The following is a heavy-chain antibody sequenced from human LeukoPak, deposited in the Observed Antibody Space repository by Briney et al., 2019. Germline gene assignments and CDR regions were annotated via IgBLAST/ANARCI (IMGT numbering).Heavy chain of an antibody. CDR1: GFPFSGYR. CDR3: ARDGGLHTNFDY. D-gene: IGHD2-15*01. Sequence: PGGSLRLSCAASGFPFSGYRMSWVRQAPGKGLEWVANTKPDGSAEYYADSVRGRFTASRDNANNLLYLQMNRLRAEDTAVYYCARDGGLHTNFDYWGQGTLLTVSS. CDR2: TKPDGSAE. J-gene: IGHJ4*02. V-gene: IGHV3-7*01.